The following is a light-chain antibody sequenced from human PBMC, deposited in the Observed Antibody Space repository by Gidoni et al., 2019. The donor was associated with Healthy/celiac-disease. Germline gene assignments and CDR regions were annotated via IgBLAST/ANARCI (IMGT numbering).Light chain of an antibody. CDR2: AAS. CDR3: QQLNSYVT. Sequence: DIQLTQSPSFLSASVGDRVTITCRASQGISSYLAWYQQKPGKAPKLLIYAASTLQSGVPSRFSGSGSVTEFTLTISSLQPEDFATYYCQQLNSYVTFGPXTKVDIK. J-gene: IGKJ3*01. V-gene: IGKV1-9*01. CDR1: QGISSY.